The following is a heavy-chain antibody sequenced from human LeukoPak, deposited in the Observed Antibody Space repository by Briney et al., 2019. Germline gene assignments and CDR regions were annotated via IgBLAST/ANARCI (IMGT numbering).Heavy chain of an antibody. J-gene: IGHJ4*02. CDR1: GFTFSTSE. CDR3: ARVLVYDYVPDAFDI. V-gene: IGHV3-48*03. Sequence: GGSLRLSGATSGFTFSTSEIHWVRKAPGKGLEWVSHISSTSSTIYYADSVKGRFTMSRDNAKNLVFLQMHSLRVEDTAVYYCARVLVYDYVPDAFDIWGQGTLVTVSS. CDR2: ISSTSSTI. D-gene: IGHD3-16*01.